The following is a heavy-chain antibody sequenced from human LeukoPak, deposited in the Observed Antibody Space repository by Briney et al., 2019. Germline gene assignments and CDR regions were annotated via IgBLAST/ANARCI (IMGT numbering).Heavy chain of an antibody. J-gene: IGHJ4*02. Sequence: ASVKVSCKASGYTFTSYDINWVRQATGQGLEWMGWMNPNSGNTGYAQKFQGRVTMTRNTSISTAYMELSSLRSEDTAVYYCAKDWGWFGELLSPDYWGQGTLVTVSS. CDR3: AKDWGWFGELLSPDY. CDR1: GYTFTSYD. D-gene: IGHD3-10*01. V-gene: IGHV1-8*01. CDR2: MNPNSGNT.